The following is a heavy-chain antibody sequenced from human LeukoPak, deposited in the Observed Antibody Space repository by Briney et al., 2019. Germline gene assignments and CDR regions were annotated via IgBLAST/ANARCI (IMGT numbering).Heavy chain of an antibody. CDR1: GGSFNGYH. CDR2: INDSGSP. V-gene: IGHV4-34*01. CDR3: ARGPHQHWPLGQF. D-gene: IGHD2-2*01. Sequence: PSETLSLTCEVNGGSFNGYHWTRIRQSPGKGLEWIGEINDSGSPIYSPSLRSRLTISVDTSKNQVSVTLTSVTVADTAVYYCARGPHQHWPLGQFWGKGTLVTVSS. J-gene: IGHJ4*02.